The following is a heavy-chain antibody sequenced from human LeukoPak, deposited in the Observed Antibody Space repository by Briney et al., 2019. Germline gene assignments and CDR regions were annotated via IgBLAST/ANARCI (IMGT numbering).Heavy chain of an antibody. CDR3: ARGKSSGAPGGY. V-gene: IGHV3-7*03. Sequence: GGSLRLSCAASGFTFNNYCMSWVRQSPGKGLEWVANIKQDGSETYYVDSVKGRFTISRDNAKNSLYLQMNSLRTKDTAVYFCARGKSSGAPGGYWGQGTLVTVSS. CDR1: GFTFNNYC. J-gene: IGHJ4*02. D-gene: IGHD3-22*01. CDR2: IKQDGSET.